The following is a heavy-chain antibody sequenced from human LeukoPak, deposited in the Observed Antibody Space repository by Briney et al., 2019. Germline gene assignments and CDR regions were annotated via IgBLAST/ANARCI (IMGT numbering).Heavy chain of an antibody. CDR2: ISGGGGST. CDR1: GFTFSSYA. CDR3: ARVWYSGSYPLDY. D-gene: IGHD1-26*01. Sequence: HPGGSLRLSCAASGFTFSSYAMNWVRQAPGKGLGWVSAISGGGGSTYYADSVKGRFTISRDNTKNSLYLQMNSLRAEDTAFYYCARVWYSGSYPLDYWGQGTLVTVSS. J-gene: IGHJ4*02. V-gene: IGHV3-23*01.